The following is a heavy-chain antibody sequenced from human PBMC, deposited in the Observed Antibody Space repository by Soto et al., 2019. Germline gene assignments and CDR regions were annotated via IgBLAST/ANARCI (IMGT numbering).Heavy chain of an antibody. Sequence: GSLRLSCAASGFTFTTYWMDWVRQTPGKGLEWVANINQDGSEKNYVDSVKGRFTISRDNAKNSLYLQMSSLTAEDSALYYCSRSLDAWGQGILVTVSS. CDR2: INQDGSEK. CDR1: GFTFTTYW. CDR3: SRSLDA. V-gene: IGHV3-7*01. J-gene: IGHJ5*02.